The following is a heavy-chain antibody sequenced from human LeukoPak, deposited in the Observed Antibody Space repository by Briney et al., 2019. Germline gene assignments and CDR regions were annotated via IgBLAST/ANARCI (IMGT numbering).Heavy chain of an antibody. CDR3: ASAFYGSGSYVNWFDP. J-gene: IGHJ5*02. D-gene: IGHD3-10*01. CDR2: ISSSGNTI. V-gene: IGHV3-48*03. CDR1: GFPFSTYE. Sequence: PGGSLRLSCAASGFPFSTYEMSWVRQAPGKGLEWISYISSSGNTIYYADSVKGRFTISRDNAKNSLYLQMNSLRVEDTALYYRASAFYGSGSYVNWFDPWGQGTLVTVSS.